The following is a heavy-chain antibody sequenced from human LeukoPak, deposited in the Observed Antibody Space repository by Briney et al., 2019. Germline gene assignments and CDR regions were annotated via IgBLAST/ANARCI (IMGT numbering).Heavy chain of an antibody. CDR3: TTGIRGD. V-gene: IGHV3-15*04. Sequence: GGSLRLSCAASGFSFGGYALHWVRQAPGKGLEWVGRIASKTDGGTTDYAAPVKGRFTISRDDSKNTLFLQMNSLKTEDTAVYYCTTGIRGDCGQGTLVTVSS. J-gene: IGHJ4*02. CDR1: GFSFGGYA. CDR2: IASKTDGGTT.